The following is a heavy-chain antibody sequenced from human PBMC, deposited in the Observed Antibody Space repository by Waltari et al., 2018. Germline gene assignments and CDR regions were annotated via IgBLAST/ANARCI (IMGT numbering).Heavy chain of an antibody. CDR2: IIPILGIA. CDR3: ATVHEDIGVVVAADYYMDV. J-gene: IGHJ6*03. V-gene: IGHV1-69*04. CDR1: GGTFSSYA. D-gene: IGHD2-15*01. Sequence: QVQLVQSGAEVKKPGSSVKVSCKASGGTFSSYAISWVRQAPGQGLEWMGGIIPILGIANYAQRFQGRVTVTADESTSTAYMELSSLRSEDTAVYYCATVHEDIGVVVAADYYMDVWGKGTTVTVSS.